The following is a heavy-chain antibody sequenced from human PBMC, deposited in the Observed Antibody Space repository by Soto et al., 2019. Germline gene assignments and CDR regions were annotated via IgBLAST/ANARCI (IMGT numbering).Heavy chain of an antibody. D-gene: IGHD1-26*01. CDR3: AKDRFGIVGPVDY. Sequence: GGSLRLSCAAPGLIFSDYAMSWVRQAPGKGLECVACISGSGGNTFYADSVKGRFTISRDNSKNTLSLHMNSLRVDDTAVYFCAKDRFGIVGPVDYWGQGTLVTVSS. V-gene: IGHV3-23*01. CDR1: GLIFSDYA. J-gene: IGHJ4*02. CDR2: ISGSGGNT.